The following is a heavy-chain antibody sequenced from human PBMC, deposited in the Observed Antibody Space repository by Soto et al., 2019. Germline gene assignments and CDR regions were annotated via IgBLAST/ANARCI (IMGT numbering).Heavy chain of an antibody. CDR2: ISAYNGNT. J-gene: IGHJ6*02. CDR1: GYTFTSYG. V-gene: IGHV1-18*01. Sequence: QVQLVQSGAEVKKPGASVKVSCKASGYTFTSYGINWVRQAPGQGLEWMGWISAYNGNTNYAQKLQGRGTMTTDTSTSTAYMALRSLRSDDTAVYYCARVITGTTFYYYYGMDVWGQGTTVTVSS. CDR3: ARVITGTTFYYYYGMDV. D-gene: IGHD1-7*01.